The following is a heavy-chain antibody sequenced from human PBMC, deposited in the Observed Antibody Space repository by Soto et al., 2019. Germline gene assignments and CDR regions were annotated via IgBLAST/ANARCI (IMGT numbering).Heavy chain of an antibody. CDR1: GDTISTGGYS. J-gene: IGHJ4*02. CDR3: AHSGDGSGGYYNTYYFDY. Sequence: TLSLTCGVSGDTISTGGYSWAWIRQPPGKALEWLALIYWDDDKRYSPSLSSRLTITKDTSKNQVVLRMTNMDPVDTATYYCAHSGDGSGGYYNTYYFDYWGQGTLVTVSS. CDR2: IYWDDDK. V-gene: IGHV2-5*02. D-gene: IGHD3-10*01.